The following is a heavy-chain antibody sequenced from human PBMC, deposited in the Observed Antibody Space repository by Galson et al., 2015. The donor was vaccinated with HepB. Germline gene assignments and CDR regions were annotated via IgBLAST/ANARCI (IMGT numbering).Heavy chain of an antibody. V-gene: IGHV4-39*01. J-gene: IGHJ4*02. D-gene: IGHD3-22*01. Sequence: QVQLQESGPGLVKPSETLSLTCTVSGGSISSSSYYWGWIRQPPGKGLEWTGSIYYSGSTYYNPSLKSRVTISVDTSKNQFSLKLSSVTAADTTVYYCARHNRYYDSSGSGFDYWGQGTLVTVSS. CDR2: IYYSGST. CDR1: GGSISSSSYY. CDR3: ARHNRYYDSSGSGFDY.